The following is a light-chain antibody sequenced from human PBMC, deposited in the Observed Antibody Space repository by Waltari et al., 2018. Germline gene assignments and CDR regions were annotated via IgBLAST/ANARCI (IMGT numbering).Light chain of an antibody. J-gene: IGKJ1*01. V-gene: IGKV3-20*01. CDR2: GAS. CDR1: QSVSSSY. CDR3: QQYGSSPT. Sequence: VYTQSPGTLSLSPGESANLSCRASQSVSSSYLAWYQQKPGPAPRLLIYGASSRATGIPDRFSGSGSGTDFTLTISRLEPEDFAVYYCQQYGSSPTFGQGTKVEIK.